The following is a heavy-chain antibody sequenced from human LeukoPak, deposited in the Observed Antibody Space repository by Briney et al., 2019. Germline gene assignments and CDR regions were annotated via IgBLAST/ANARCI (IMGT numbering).Heavy chain of an antibody. J-gene: IGHJ5*02. CDR1: GYTFTGYY. D-gene: IGHD4-17*01. CDR3: AREGFGDFAVRWFDP. CDR2: INPNSGGT. V-gene: IGHV1-2*02. Sequence: ASVKVSCKASGYTFTGYYMHWVRRVPGQGLEWMGWINPNSGGTKNAQKFQGRVTMTRDTSISTAYMELSRLRSDDTAVYYCAREGFGDFAVRWFDPWGQGTLVTVSS.